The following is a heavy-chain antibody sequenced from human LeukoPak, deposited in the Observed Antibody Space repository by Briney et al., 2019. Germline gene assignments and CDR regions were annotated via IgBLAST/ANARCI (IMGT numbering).Heavy chain of an antibody. V-gene: IGHV3-23*01. D-gene: IGHD3-10*01. J-gene: IGHJ4*02. Sequence: GGSLRLSCAASGFTFSSYAMSWVRQAPGKGLEWVSAISGSGGSTYYADSVKGRFTISRDNSKNTLYLQMNSLRAEDTAVYYCAKPPLLWFGELYFDYWGQGTLVTVSS. CDR1: GFTFSSYA. CDR3: AKPPLLWFGELYFDY. CDR2: ISGSGGST.